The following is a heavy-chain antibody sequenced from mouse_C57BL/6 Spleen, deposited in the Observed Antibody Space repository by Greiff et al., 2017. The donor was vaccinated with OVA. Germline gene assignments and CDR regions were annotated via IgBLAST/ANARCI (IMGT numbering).Heavy chain of an antibody. CDR1: GYTFSSYW. Sequence: QVQLQQPGAELVKPGASVKLSCKASGYTFSSYWMHWVKERPGQGLEWIGMIHPNSGSTKYNEKFKSKATLTVDKSSSTAYMQLSSLSSEDSAVYFCARSSYDYDRFAYWGQGTLVTVSA. V-gene: IGHV1-64*01. J-gene: IGHJ3*01. CDR3: ARSSYDYDRFAY. CDR2: IHPNSGST. D-gene: IGHD2-4*01.